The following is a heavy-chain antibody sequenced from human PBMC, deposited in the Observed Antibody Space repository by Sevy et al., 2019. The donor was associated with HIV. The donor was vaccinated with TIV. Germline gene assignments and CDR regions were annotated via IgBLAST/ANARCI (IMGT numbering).Heavy chain of an antibody. CDR2: ISGFGNT. CDR3: AKVLNPALESMMEVTVRSLKGFDV. D-gene: IGHD3-22*01. CDR1: GFTFNTHV. J-gene: IGHJ3*01. V-gene: IGHV3-23*01. Sequence: GGSLRLSCVASGFTFNTHVMNWVRQAPVKGLEWVSSISGFGNTYYVDSVRGRFTISRDKAKNTLYLQMNSLRTDDTAVYNCAKVLNPALESMMEVTVRSLKGFDVWGQGTMVTVSS.